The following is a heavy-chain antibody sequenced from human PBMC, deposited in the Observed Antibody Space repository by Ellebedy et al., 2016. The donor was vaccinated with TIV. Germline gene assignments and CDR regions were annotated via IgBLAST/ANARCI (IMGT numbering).Heavy chain of an antibody. V-gene: IGHV3-7*01. Sequence: GGSLRLSXAASGFTFSSYYMSWARQAPGKGLEWLAAIKQDGGEKYYADFVKGRFTISRDNSKNTLYLQMNSLRAEDTAVYYCAKDYGWLRPFDYWGQGTLVTVSS. CDR3: AKDYGWLRPFDY. CDR1: GFTFSSYY. CDR2: IKQDGGEK. D-gene: IGHD5-12*01. J-gene: IGHJ4*02.